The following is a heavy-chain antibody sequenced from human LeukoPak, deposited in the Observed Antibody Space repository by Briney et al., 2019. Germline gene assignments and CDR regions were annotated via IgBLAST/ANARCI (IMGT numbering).Heavy chain of an antibody. D-gene: IGHD3-3*01. CDR2: ISAYNGNT. CDR3: ARVGMIFGVVILSPSYY. V-gene: IGHV1-18*01. Sequence: ASVKVSCKASGYTFTSYGISWVRQAPGQGLEWMGWISAYNGNTNYAQKLQGRVTMTTDTSTSTAYMELRSLRSDDTAVYYCARVGMIFGVVILSPSYYWGQGTLVTVSS. CDR1: GYTFTSYG. J-gene: IGHJ4*02.